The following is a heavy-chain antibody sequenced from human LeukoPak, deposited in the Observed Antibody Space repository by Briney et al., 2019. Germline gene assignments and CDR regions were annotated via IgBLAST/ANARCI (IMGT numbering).Heavy chain of an antibody. CDR3: AKDGGTMVRGVIDY. CDR2: ISGSGGST. D-gene: IGHD3-10*01. CDR1: GFTFSSYE. Sequence: GGSLRLSCAASGFTFSSYEMNWVRQAPGKGLEWVSAISGSGGSTYYADSVKGRFTISRDNSKNTLYLQMNSLRAEDTAVYYCAKDGGTMVRGVIDYWGQGTLVTVSS. V-gene: IGHV3-23*01. J-gene: IGHJ4*02.